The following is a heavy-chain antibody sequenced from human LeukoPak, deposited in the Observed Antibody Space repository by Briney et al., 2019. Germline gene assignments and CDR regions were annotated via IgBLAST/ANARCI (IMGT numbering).Heavy chain of an antibody. D-gene: IGHD2-8*01. V-gene: IGHV4-59*01. CDR3: ARDVNGGY. Sequence: PSETLSLTXTVSGGYLSSYYWNWIRQPPGKGLEWIGYIYYSGSTNYNPSLKGRVTISIDTSKNQFSLKLSSVTAADTAVYYCARDVNGGYWGQGTLVTVSS. CDR1: GGYLSSYY. J-gene: IGHJ4*02. CDR2: IYYSGST.